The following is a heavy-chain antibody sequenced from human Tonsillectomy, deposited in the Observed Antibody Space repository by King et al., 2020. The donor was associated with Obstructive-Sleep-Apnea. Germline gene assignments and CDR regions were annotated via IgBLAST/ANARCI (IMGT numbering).Heavy chain of an antibody. V-gene: IGHV2-26*01. CDR3: ARIRRYYYDSSGYSSNAFDI. D-gene: IGHD3-22*01. CDR1: GFSLSNARMG. CDR2: IFSNDEK. J-gene: IGHJ3*02. Sequence: TLKESGPVLVKPTETLTLTCTVSGFSLSNARMGVSWIRQPPGKALEWLAHIFSNDEKSYSTSLKSRLTISKDTSKSQVVPTMTNMDPVDTATYYCARIRRYYYDSSGYSSNAFDIWGQGTMVTVSS.